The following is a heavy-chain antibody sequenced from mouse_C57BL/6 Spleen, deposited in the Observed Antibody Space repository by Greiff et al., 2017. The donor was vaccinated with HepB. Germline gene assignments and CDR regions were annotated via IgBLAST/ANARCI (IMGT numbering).Heavy chain of an antibody. CDR3: ARDEGGDYDGNYFDY. CDR2: IYPRSGNT. CDR1: GYTFTSYG. J-gene: IGHJ2*01. D-gene: IGHD2-4*01. Sequence: QVQLQQSGAELARPGASVKLSCKASGYTFTSYGISWVKQRTGQGLEWIGEIYPRSGNTYYNEKFKGKATLTADKSSSTAYMELRSLTSEDSAVYFCARDEGGDYDGNYFDYWGQGTTLTVSS. V-gene: IGHV1-81*01.